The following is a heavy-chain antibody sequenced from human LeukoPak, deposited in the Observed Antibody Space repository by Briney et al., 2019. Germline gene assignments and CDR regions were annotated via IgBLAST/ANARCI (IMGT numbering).Heavy chain of an antibody. V-gene: IGHV4-39*01. Sequence: EXLSLTCTVSGNSIRSSSYYWGWVRQPPGKGVEWIGYIYYSGSTYYSSSLKSRVTISVDTSKNQFSLKLNSVTAADTAVYYCASRYYYDSSGYFLYWGQGTLVTVSS. J-gene: IGHJ4*02. CDR2: IYYSGST. CDR1: GNSIRSSSYY. CDR3: ASRYYYDSSGYFLY. D-gene: IGHD3-22*01.